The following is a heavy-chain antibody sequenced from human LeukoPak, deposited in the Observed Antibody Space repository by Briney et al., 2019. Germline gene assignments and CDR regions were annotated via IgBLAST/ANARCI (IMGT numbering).Heavy chain of an antibody. D-gene: IGHD5-24*01. J-gene: IGHJ4*02. CDR1: GFTFSFYM. CDR2: ISSSSSYI. V-gene: IGHV3-21*01. Sequence: GGSLRLSCTASGFTFSFYMMNWVRQAPGKGLEWVSSISSSSSYIYYADSVKGRFTISRDNAKNSLYLQMNSLRAEDTAVYYCARALDGYNEDYWGQGTLVTVSS. CDR3: ARALDGYNEDY.